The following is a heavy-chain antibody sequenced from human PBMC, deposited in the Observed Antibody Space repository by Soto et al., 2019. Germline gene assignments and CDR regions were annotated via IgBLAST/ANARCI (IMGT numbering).Heavy chain of an antibody. V-gene: IGHV1-46*01. CDR2: INPSGDST. Sequence: ASVKVSCKASGYSFTSYCIHWVRQAPGQGLEWMGIINPSGDSTSYAQKFQGRVTMTRDTSTSTVYMELSSLRSEDTAVYYCARSYYDYFCGSYRSAHFDYWGQRTLVTVSS. CDR3: ARSYYDYFCGSYRSAHFDY. J-gene: IGHJ4*02. CDR1: GYSFTSYC. D-gene: IGHD3-16*02.